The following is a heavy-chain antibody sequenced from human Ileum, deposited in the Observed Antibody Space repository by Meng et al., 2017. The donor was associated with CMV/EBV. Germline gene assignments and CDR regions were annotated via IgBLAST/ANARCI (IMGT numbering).Heavy chain of an antibody. CDR2: IKQDGVEK. CDR3: ARVFMCSTNDCFSGLDYFDY. V-gene: IGHV3-7*01. D-gene: IGHD2-21*01. CDR1: GFNLRTYW. Sequence: GGFLRPSCAASGFNLRTYWMTWGRQTPGKGLEWVASIKQDGVEKNVADSVRGRFTISRDNAKNSLYLQMSSLRAEDTAVYYCARVFMCSTNDCFSGLDYFDYWGQGALVTVSS. J-gene: IGHJ4*02.